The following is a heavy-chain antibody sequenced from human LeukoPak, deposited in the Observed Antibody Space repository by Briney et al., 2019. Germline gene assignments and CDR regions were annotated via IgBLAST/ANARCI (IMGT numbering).Heavy chain of an antibody. CDR3: ASVYFYF. CDR2: ISANNINT. V-gene: IGHV1-18*01. CDR1: GYTFSSYG. Sequence: RASVKVSCKASGYTFSSYGISWVRQAPGQGLEWMGWISANNINTNYAQKLKGRVTMTTDTSTSTAYMELRSLRSDDTAVYYCASVYFYFWGQGTLVTVSS. J-gene: IGHJ4*02.